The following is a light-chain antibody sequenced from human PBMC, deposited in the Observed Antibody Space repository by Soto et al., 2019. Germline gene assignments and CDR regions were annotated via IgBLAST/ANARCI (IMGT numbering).Light chain of an antibody. CDR1: QSVSSN. Sequence: ELGMTQSPATLSVSPGEIATLSCRASQSVSSNLAWYQQQPRQTPRLLMYGASTRATGIPARFSGSRSGTEFTPPISSLQSEDYAVYYCQQYNSWPPITFGQGTRLEIK. CDR3: QQYNSWPPIT. CDR2: GAS. V-gene: IGKV3-15*01. J-gene: IGKJ5*01.